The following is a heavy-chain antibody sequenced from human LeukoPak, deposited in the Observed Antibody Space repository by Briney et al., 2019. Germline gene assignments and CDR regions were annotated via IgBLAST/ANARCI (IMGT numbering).Heavy chain of an antibody. V-gene: IGHV4-59*01. CDR2: IYYSGST. J-gene: IGHJ4*02. CDR3: ARREISSGYVYYFDY. CDR1: GGSISSYY. Sequence: SETLSLTCTGSGGSISSYYWSWLRQPPGKGLEWIGYIYYSGSTNYNPSLKSRVTISVDTSKNQFSLKLSSVTAADTAVYYCARREISSGYVYYFDYWGQGTLVTVSS. D-gene: IGHD3-22*01.